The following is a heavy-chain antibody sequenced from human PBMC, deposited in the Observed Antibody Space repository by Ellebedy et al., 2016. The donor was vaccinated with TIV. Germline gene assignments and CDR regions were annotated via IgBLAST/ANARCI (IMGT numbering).Heavy chain of an antibody. D-gene: IGHD3-16*01. J-gene: IGHJ6*02. CDR1: EVSLRNYD. V-gene: IGHV3-33*01. CDR2: IWYDGSNE. CDR3: AGPMNWGYDRDGLDV. Sequence: GESLKISCAASEVSLRNYDMVWVRQAPDKGLEWVALIWYDGSNEDYADSVKGRFTTSRDDSKNTVFLQMDRLRVDDTAVYYCAGPMNWGYDRDGLDVWGQGTTVTVSS.